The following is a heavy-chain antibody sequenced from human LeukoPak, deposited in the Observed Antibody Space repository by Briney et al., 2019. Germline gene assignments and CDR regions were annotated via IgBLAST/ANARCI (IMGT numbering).Heavy chain of an antibody. D-gene: IGHD2-2*01. CDR1: GGSISSSSYY. CDR2: IYYSEST. Sequence: PSETRSLTCTVSGGSISSSSYYWGWIRQPPGKGLEWIGSIYYSESTYYNPSLKSRVTISVDTSKNQFSLKLSSVTAADTAVYYCARIPTGYCSSTSCYASYYYYYMDVWGKGTTVTVSS. CDR3: ARIPTGYCSSTSCYASYYYYYMDV. V-gene: IGHV4-39*01. J-gene: IGHJ6*03.